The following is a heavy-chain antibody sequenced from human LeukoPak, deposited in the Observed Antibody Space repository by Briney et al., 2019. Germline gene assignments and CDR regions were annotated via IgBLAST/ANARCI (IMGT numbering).Heavy chain of an antibody. CDR1: GGSISSGGYS. J-gene: IGHJ4*02. V-gene: IGHV4-30-4*07. D-gene: IGHD2-21*02. CDR3: ARTVEGGGDCYFDY. CDR2: IYYSGST. Sequence: SETLSLTCAVSGGSISSGGYSWSWIRQPPGKGLEWIGYIYYSGSTYYNPSLKSRVTISVDTPKNQFSLKLSSVTAADTAVYYCARTVEGGGDCYFDYWGQGTLVTVSS.